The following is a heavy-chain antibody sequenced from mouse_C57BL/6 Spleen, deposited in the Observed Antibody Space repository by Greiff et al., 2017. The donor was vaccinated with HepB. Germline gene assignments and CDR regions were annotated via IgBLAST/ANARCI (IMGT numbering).Heavy chain of an antibody. V-gene: IGHV1-39*01. CDR3: AGYYYGSSYPYFDV. CDR1: GYSFTDYN. Sequence: VQLQQSGPELVKPGASVKISCKASGYSFTDYNMNWVKQSNGKSLEWIGVINPNYGTTSYNQKFKGKATLTVDQSSSTAYMQLNSLTSEDSAVYYCAGYYYGSSYPYFDVWGTGTTVTVSS. J-gene: IGHJ1*03. D-gene: IGHD1-1*01. CDR2: INPNYGTT.